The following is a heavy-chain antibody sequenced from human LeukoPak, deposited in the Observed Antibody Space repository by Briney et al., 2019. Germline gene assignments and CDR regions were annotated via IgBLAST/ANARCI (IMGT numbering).Heavy chain of an antibody. Sequence: SETLSLTCAVYGGSFSGYYWSWIRQPPGKGLEWIGEINHSGSTNYNPSLKSRVTISVDTSKNQFSLKLSSVTAADTAVYYCARHSSAVVTPGYWGQGTLVTVSS. D-gene: IGHD4-23*01. J-gene: IGHJ4*02. CDR3: ARHSSAVVTPGY. CDR2: INHSGST. V-gene: IGHV4-34*01. CDR1: GGSFSGYY.